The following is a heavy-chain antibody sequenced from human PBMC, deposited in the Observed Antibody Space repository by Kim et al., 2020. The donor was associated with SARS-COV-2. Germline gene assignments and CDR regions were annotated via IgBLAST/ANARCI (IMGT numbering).Heavy chain of an antibody. J-gene: IGHJ6*02. CDR2: ISGSGGRT. CDR1: GFTFSSYD. CDR3: SKVLSGSYESSYYYYAMDV. D-gene: IGHD1-26*01. V-gene: IGHV3-23*01. Sequence: GGSLRLSCAASGFTFSSYDMSWVRQAPGKGLEWVSGISGSGGRTYYADSVKGRFTISRDNSKNTLYLQMNSLRAEDTAVYYCSKVLSGSYESSYYYYAMDVXGQXXXVT.